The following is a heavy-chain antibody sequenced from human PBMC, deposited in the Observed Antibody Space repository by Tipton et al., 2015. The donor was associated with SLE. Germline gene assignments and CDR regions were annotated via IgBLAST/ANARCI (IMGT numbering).Heavy chain of an antibody. D-gene: IGHD4-17*01. CDR2: ISGSGGST. CDR3: ARTGTFSDYGDFDY. Sequence: SLRLSCAASGFTFSSYAMSWVRQAPGKGLEWVSAISGSGGSTYYADSVKGRFTISRDNSKNTLYLQMNSLRAEDTAVYYCARTGTFSDYGDFDYWGQGTLVTVSP. V-gene: IGHV3-23*01. CDR1: GFTFSSYA. J-gene: IGHJ4*02.